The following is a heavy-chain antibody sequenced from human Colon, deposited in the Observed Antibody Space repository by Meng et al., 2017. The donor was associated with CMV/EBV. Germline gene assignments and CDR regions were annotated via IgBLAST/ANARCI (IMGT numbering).Heavy chain of an antibody. CDR2: ASQRGHKKKAKN. J-gene: IGHJ4*02. CDR3: ARRPQKFGSGPYFDH. D-gene: IGHD3-10*01. Sequence: YDWDRGRQNTGKGEEWMGDASQRGHKKKAKNYKKQALENRTTISIDTSTSQFSLQLGSLTAADTAVYYCARRPQKFGSGPYFDHWGQGILVTVSS. CDR1: YD. V-gene: IGHV4-31*02.